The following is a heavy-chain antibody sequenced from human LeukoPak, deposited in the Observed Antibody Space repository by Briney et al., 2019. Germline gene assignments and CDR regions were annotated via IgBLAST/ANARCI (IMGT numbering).Heavy chain of an antibody. CDR1: EHTFTSYY. J-gene: IGHJ5*02. Sequence: ASVKVSCKASEHTFTSYYMHWVPQAPGQGLEWMGIINPSGGSTSYAQKFQGRVTITRDTSTITVYLDLSSLRSEDTAVYYCAREVPEKHFDWPSNWFDPWGQGTLVTVSS. D-gene: IGHD3-9*01. V-gene: IGHV1-46*01. CDR3: AREVPEKHFDWPSNWFDP. CDR2: INPSGGST.